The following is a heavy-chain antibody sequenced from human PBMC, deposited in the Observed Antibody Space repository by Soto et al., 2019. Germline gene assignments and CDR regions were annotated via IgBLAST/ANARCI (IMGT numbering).Heavy chain of an antibody. CDR1: GFTFSRYA. D-gene: IGHD3-9*01. V-gene: IGHV3-23*01. J-gene: IGHJ4*02. Sequence: GGSLRLSCAASGFTFSRYAMSWVRQAPGKGLEWVSAISGSGGSTYYADSVKGRFTISRDNSKNTLYLQMNSLRAEDTAVYYCARDRDDWLYFDCWGQGTLVTVSS. CDR3: ARDRDDWLYFDC. CDR2: ISGSGGST.